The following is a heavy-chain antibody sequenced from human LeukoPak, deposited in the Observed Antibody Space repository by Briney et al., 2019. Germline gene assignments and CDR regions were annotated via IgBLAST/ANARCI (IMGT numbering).Heavy chain of an antibody. CDR3: ARQGRMYYNRFDP. J-gene: IGHJ5*02. CDR1: GGSISSYY. D-gene: IGHD2-8*01. Sequence: SETLSLTCTVSGGSISSYYWSWIRQPPGKGLEWIGYIYYSGSTNYNPSLKSRVTISVDTSKNQFSLKLSSVTAADTAVYYCARQGRMYYNRFDPWGQGTLVTVSS. V-gene: IGHV4-59*08. CDR2: IYYSGST.